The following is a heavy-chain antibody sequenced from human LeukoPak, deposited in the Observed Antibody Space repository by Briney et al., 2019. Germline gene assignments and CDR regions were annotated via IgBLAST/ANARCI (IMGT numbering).Heavy chain of an antibody. J-gene: IGHJ4*02. D-gene: IGHD3-22*01. Sequence: ASVTVSYKDSGYTFTNYDIRWVRQAPGEGLEWMGWISAYNGNTNYAQKLQGRVTITTDKSTSTDYMELRRQRSDGPAVYSCSRAYDYDSIGSLHYWGQGTLVTVSS. V-gene: IGHV1-18*01. CDR1: GYTFTNYD. CDR3: SRAYDYDSIGSLHY. CDR2: ISAYNGNT.